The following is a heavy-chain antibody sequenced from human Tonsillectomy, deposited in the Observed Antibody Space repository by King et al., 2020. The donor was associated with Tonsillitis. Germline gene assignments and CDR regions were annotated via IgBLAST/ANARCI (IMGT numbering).Heavy chain of an antibody. V-gene: IGHV4-59*01. CDR3: ARDLGYSSGWYDY. Sequence: HVQLQESGPGLVKPSETLSLTCTVSCGSISSYYWSWIRQPPGKGLEWIGYIYYCCSTNSNPSLKSRVTMSVDTSKNQFSPWLSSVTAADTAVYYCARDLGYSSGWYDYWGQGTLVTVSS. CDR2: IYYCCST. D-gene: IGHD6-19*01. CDR1: CGSISSYY. J-gene: IGHJ4*02.